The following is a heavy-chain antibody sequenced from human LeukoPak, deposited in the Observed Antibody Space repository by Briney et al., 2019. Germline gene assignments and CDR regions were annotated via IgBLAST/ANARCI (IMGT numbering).Heavy chain of an antibody. CDR2: IYYSGST. J-gene: IGHJ4*02. Sequence: SETLSLTCTVSGGSISSYYWSWIRQPPGKGLGWIGYIYYSGSTNYNPSLKSRVTISVDTSKNQFSLKLSSVTAADTAVYYCARQRGYLVDYWGQGTLVTVSS. CDR3: ARQRGYLVDY. D-gene: IGHD3-22*01. CDR1: GGSISSYY. V-gene: IGHV4-59*01.